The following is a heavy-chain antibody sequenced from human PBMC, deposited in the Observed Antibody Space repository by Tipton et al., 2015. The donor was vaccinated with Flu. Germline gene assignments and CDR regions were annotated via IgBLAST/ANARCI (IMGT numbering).Heavy chain of an antibody. D-gene: IGHD1-1*01. J-gene: IGHJ5*02. Sequence: RSLRLSCAASGFTFNRYAMSWVRQAPGKGLEWVSGISWDSGSIDYADSVKGRFTISRDNAKNSLYLQMNSLRAEDTALYYCAKDIGTTGTTWFDPWGQGTLVTVSS. CDR2: ISWDSGSI. CDR1: GFTFNRYA. CDR3: AKDIGTTGTTWFDP. V-gene: IGHV3-9*01.